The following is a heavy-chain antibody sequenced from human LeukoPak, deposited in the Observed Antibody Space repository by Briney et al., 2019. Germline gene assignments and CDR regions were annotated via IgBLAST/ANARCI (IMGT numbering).Heavy chain of an antibody. CDR1: GYTFTGYY. D-gene: IGHD3-3*01. J-gene: IGHJ5*02. CDR3: ARDRRFLEYNWFDP. V-gene: IGHV1-2*02. Sequence: ASVKVSCKASGYTFTGYYMHWVRQAPGQGLEWMGWINPNSGGTNYAQKFQGRVTMTRDTSISTAYMELSSLRSEDTAVYYCARDRRFLEYNWFDPWGQGTLVTVSS. CDR2: INPNSGGT.